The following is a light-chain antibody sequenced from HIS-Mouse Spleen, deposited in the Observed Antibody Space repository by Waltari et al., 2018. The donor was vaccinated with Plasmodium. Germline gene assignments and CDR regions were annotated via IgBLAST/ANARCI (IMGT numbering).Light chain of an antibody. CDR1: QSISSW. CDR3: QQYNSYSWT. Sequence: DIQMTQSPSTLSASVGARVTITCRASQSISSWLAWYQQRPGKAPKLLIYKASSLERVVPSRCSGSGSGTEFTLTISSLQPDDFATYYCQQYNSYSWTFGQETKVEIK. J-gene: IGKJ1*01. CDR2: KAS. V-gene: IGKV1-5*03.